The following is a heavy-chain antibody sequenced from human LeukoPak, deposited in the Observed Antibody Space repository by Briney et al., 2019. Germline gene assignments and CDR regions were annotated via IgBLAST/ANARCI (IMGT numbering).Heavy chain of an antibody. J-gene: IGHJ3*02. CDR2: TYIGGNS. CDR1: GFTVSSIH. D-gene: IGHD3-22*01. Sequence: GGSLRLSCAASGFTVSSIHMVWVRQAPGKGLEWVSVTYIGGNSYYADSVKGRFIISRDISKNTLYLQMNSLRAEDSALYYCARGGRGSAAVVAPRSFDIWGQGTMVTVSS. V-gene: IGHV3-53*01. CDR3: ARGGRGSAAVVAPRSFDI.